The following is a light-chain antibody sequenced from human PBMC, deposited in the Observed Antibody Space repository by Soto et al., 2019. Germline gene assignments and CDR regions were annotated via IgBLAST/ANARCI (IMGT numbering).Light chain of an antibody. V-gene: IGKV1-27*01. CDR1: QDINNY. CDR2: AAS. CDR3: ENYNGAPWT. Sequence: DIQMTQSPSSLSASVGDRVTITCWASQDINNYLVWYQQKQGKVPKLLIYAASTLQSGVTSRFSGIGSGTDFTLTISSVQPEDVATYYCENYNGAPWTFGQGTKVEIK. J-gene: IGKJ1*01.